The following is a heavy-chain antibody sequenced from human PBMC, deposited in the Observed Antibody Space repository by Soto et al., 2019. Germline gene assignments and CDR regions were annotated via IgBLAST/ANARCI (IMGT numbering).Heavy chain of an antibody. CDR2: IYYSGST. CDR1: GGSISSYY. CDR3: ARHERYFDWLGAFDI. Sequence: PSETLSLTCTVSGGSISSYYWSWIRQPPGKGLEWIGYIYYSGSTNYNPSLKSRVTISVDTSKNQFSLKLSSVTAADTAVYYCARHERYFDWLGAFDIWGQGTMVTVSS. J-gene: IGHJ3*02. V-gene: IGHV4-59*08. D-gene: IGHD3-9*01.